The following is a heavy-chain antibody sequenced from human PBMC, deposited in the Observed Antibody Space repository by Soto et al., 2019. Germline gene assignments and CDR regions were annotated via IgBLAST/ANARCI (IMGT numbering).Heavy chain of an antibody. CDR2: INHIGTT. D-gene: IGHD3-16*01. Sequence: SETLSLTCAVSGGSFSGYYWTWIRQVPGKGLEWIGEINHIGTTNYNPSLKSRVSVSVDTSKNQFSLRLTSLTAADTGLYYCARDRRWGQSVKGLDSWGQGTRVTVSS. CDR1: GGSFSGYY. CDR3: ARDRRWGQSVKGLDS. J-gene: IGHJ4*02. V-gene: IGHV4-34*01.